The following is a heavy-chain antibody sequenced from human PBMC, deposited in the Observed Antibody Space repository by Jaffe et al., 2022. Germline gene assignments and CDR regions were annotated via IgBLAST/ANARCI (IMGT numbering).Heavy chain of an antibody. CDR1: GGSFSGYY. CDR3: ARGRRWLQLTGAKIWYFDL. D-gene: IGHD5-12*01. CDR2: INHSGST. Sequence: QVQLQQWGAGLLKPSETLSLTCAVYGGSFSGYYWSWIRQPPGKGLEWIGEINHSGSTNYNPSLKSRVTISVDTSKNQFSLKLSSVTAADTAVYYCARGRRWLQLTGAKIWYFDLWGRGTLVTVSS. V-gene: IGHV4-34*01. J-gene: IGHJ2*01.